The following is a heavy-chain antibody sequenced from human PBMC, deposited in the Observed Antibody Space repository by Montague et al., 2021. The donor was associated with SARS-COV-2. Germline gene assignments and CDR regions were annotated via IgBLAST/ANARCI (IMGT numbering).Heavy chain of an antibody. CDR3: ARILVAAAGSPFDP. V-gene: IGHV2-70*11. CDR1: GFSLSTSGMC. Sequence: PALVKPTQTLTLTCTFSGFSLSTSGMCVSWIRQPPGKALEWLARIDWDDDTYYSTSLKTRLTISKDTSKNQVVLTMTNMDPVDTATYYCARILVAAAGSPFDPWGQGTLVTVSS. J-gene: IGHJ5*02. CDR2: IDWDDDT. D-gene: IGHD6-13*01.